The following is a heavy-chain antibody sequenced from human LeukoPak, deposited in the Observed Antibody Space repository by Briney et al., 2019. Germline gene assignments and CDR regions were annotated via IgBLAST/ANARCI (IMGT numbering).Heavy chain of an antibody. CDR2: MNPNSGNT. J-gene: IGHJ4*02. CDR1: GYTFTSYD. CDR3: ARWSGYYSRFDY. Sequence: ASVKVSCKASGYTFTSYDINWVRQATGQGLEWMGWMNPNSGNTGYAQKFQGRVTMTRNTSISTGYMELSSLRSEDTAMYYCARWSGYYSRFDYWGQGTLVTVSS. D-gene: IGHD3-3*01. V-gene: IGHV1-8*01.